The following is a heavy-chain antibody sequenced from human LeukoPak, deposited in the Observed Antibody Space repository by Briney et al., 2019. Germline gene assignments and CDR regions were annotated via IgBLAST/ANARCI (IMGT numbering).Heavy chain of an antibody. V-gene: IGHV4-34*01. J-gene: IGHJ4*02. Sequence: SETLSLTCAVYGGSFSGYYWSRIRQPPGKGLEWIGEINHSGSTNYNPSLKSRVTISVDTSKNQFSLKLSSVTAADTAVYYCARGAQTSSGWYAFDYWGQGTLVTVSS. CDR3: ARGAQTSSGWYAFDY. CDR2: INHSGST. CDR1: GGSFSGYY. D-gene: IGHD6-19*01.